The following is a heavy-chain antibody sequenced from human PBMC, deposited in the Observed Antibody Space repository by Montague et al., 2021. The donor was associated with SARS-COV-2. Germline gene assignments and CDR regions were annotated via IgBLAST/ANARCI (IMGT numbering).Heavy chain of an antibody. CDR2: ISSSGDIT. Sequence: SLRLSCAASGFSFSNYAMSWVRQAPGKGLEWVSPISSSGDITHYADSVKGRFTISRDNSKNTLYLQMNSLRAEDTAVYYCAKEAVYSSSWEYFDYWGQGTLVTVSS. D-gene: IGHD6-13*01. V-gene: IGHV3-23*01. J-gene: IGHJ4*02. CDR1: GFSFSNYA. CDR3: AKEAVYSSSWEYFDY.